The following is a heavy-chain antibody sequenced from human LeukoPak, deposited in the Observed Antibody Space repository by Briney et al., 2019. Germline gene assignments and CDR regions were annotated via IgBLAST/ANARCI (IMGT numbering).Heavy chain of an antibody. V-gene: IGHV3-74*01. D-gene: IGHD3-22*01. CDR2: IKSDESTR. CDR3: ARDQTRSVSSGYYGIDY. Sequence: GGYLRLSCAASGFTFTSYWMHWVRHAPGKGLVWVSRIKSDESTRDYADFVKGRFTISRDNARNTVYLQMNSLIAEDTAVYYCARDQTRSVSSGYYGIDYWGQGTLVTVSS. J-gene: IGHJ4*02. CDR1: GFTFTSYW.